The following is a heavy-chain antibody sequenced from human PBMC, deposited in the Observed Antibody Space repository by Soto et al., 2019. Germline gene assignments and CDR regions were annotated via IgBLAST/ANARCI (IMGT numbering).Heavy chain of an antibody. CDR2: INPNSGGT. CDR3: ARGHYYDSSGYYSY. V-gene: IGHV1-2*02. Sequence: ASVKVSCKASGYTFTGYYMHWVRQAPGQGLEWMGWINPNSGGTNCAQKFQGRVTMTRDTSISTAYMELSRLRSDDTAVYYCARGHYYDSSGYYSYWGQGTLVTVSS. CDR1: GYTFTGYY. J-gene: IGHJ4*02. D-gene: IGHD3-22*01.